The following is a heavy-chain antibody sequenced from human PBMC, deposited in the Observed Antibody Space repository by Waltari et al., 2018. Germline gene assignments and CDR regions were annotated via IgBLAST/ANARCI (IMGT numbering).Heavy chain of an antibody. V-gene: IGHV1-2*02. D-gene: IGHD7-27*01. J-gene: IGHJ4*02. Sequence: QVQLVQSGVEVKKPGASVRVSCKASGYTFTVYYLHWIRQAPGQGPEWMGWIKPNNGATKYAQKFQGRVTMTRDTSINTAYLEVTSDDTAVYYCARDRWGESHGYGYWGRGTLVTVSS. CDR1: GYTFTVYY. CDR2: IKPNNGAT. CDR3: ARDRWGESHGYGY.